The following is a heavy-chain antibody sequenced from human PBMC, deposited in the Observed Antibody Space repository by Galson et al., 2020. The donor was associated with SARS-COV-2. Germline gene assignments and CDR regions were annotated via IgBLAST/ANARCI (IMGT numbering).Heavy chain of an antibody. V-gene: IGHV3-74*01. J-gene: IGHJ4*02. CDR2: IDADGSTN. Sequence: GAPLSLSCAASGFTFNNYWMHWVHPAPGKGQVRVPTIDADGSTNSSADSVRGRFTISRDNSKNTVYLQMSSLRAEDTAVYYCARVDLWFGGVDFGHYDSWGQGILVTVSS. CDR1: GFTFNNYW. D-gene: IGHD3-10*01. CDR3: ARVDLWFGGVDFGHYDS.